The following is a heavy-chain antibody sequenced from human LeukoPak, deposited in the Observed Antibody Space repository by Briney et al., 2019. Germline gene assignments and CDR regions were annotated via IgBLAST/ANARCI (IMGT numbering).Heavy chain of an antibody. Sequence: GGSLRLSCAASGFTLSRYSMNWVRQAPGKGLEWVSSISSGSTYIYYAGSVKGRFTISRDNARNSLYLQMNSLRTEDTAVYYCAKDRCSNGIGCYYYYMEVWGKGTTVTISS. V-gene: IGHV3-21*01. D-gene: IGHD2-8*01. CDR2: ISSGSTYI. J-gene: IGHJ6*03. CDR3: AKDRCSNGIGCYYYYMEV. CDR1: GFTLSRYS.